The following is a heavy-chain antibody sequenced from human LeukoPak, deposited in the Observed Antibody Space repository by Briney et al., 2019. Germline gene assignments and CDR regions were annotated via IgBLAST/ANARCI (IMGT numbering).Heavy chain of an antibody. D-gene: IGHD3-22*01. CDR1: GFTFSSYW. V-gene: IGHV3-7*01. J-gene: IGHJ4*02. Sequence: PGGSLRLSCAASGFTFSSYWMSWVRQAPGKGLEWVANIKQDGSEKYYVDSVKGRFTISRDNAKNSLYLQMNSLRAEDTAVYYCARDLFYYYDSSGYINDYWGQGTLVTVSS. CDR3: ARDLFYYYDSSGYINDY. CDR2: IKQDGSEK.